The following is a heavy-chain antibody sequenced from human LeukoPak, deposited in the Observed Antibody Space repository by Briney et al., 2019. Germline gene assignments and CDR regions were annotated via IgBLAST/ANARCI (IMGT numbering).Heavy chain of an antibody. CDR3: ATTPPYDSSGYYPAGNY. CDR1: GYTLTELS. J-gene: IGHJ4*02. D-gene: IGHD3-22*01. V-gene: IGHV1-24*01. Sequence: ASAKVSCKVSGYTLTELSMHWVRQAPGKGLEWMGGFDPEDGETIYAQKFQGRATMTEDTSTDTAYMELSSLRSEDTAVYYCATTPPYDSSGYYPAGNYWGQGTLVTVSS. CDR2: FDPEDGET.